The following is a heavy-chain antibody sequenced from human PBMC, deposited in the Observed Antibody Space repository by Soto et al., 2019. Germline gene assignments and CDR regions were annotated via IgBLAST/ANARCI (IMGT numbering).Heavy chain of an antibody. CDR2: ISGSATTT. D-gene: IGHD4-17*01. J-gene: IGHJ4*02. CDR3: APTRYDYGDYAVGF. CDR1: GFTFSSYA. V-gene: IGHV3-23*01. Sequence: GGSLRLSCAASGFTFSSYAMIWVRQAPGKGLEWVSAISGSATTTYYADSVKGRFTVSRDNAKNTLFLHLNNLRADDTAIYFCAPTRYDYGDYAVGFWGQGTLVTVSS.